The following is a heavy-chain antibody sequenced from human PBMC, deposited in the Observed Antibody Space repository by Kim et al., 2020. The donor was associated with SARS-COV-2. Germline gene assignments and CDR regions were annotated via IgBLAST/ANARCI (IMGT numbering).Heavy chain of an antibody. D-gene: IGHD6-13*01. J-gene: IGHJ6*02. V-gene: IGHV1-24*01. Sequence: ASVKVSCKVSGYTLTELSMHWVRQAPGKGLEWMGGFDPEDGETIYAQKFQGRVTMTEDTSTDTAYMELSSLRSEDTAVYYCATSRPAADAYGMDVWGQGTTVTVSS. CDR3: ATSRPAADAYGMDV. CDR2: FDPEDGET. CDR1: GYTLTELS.